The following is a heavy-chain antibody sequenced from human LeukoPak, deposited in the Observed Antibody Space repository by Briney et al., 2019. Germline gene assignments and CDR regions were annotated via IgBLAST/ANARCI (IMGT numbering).Heavy chain of an antibody. V-gene: IGHV4-30-2*01. D-gene: IGHD3-22*01. Sequence: PSETLSLTCTVSGGSISSGGYSWSWLRQPPGKGLEWIGYIYHSGSTYYNPSLKSRVTISVDRSKNQFSLKLSSVTAADTAVYYCARVASSDSSGYDYWGQGTLVTVSS. J-gene: IGHJ4*02. CDR2: IYHSGST. CDR3: ARVASSDSSGYDY. CDR1: GGSISSGGYS.